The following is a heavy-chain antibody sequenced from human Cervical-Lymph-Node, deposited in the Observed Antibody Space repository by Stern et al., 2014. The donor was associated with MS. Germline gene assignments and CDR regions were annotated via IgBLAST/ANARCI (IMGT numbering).Heavy chain of an antibody. CDR3: AVTPGTNWFDP. CDR2: IHYAGTT. V-gene: IGHV4-30-4*01. D-gene: IGHD2-21*02. J-gene: IGHJ5*02. Sequence: VQLQESGPGLVKPSQTLSLTCTVSGGSISSEDNYWTWIRQHPGNGLEWIGYIHYAGTTYYDPSLKSRVTISLDRSKNQFSLKMKSVTAADTAVYFCAVTPGTNWFDPWGQGTLVTVSS. CDR1: GGSISSEDNY.